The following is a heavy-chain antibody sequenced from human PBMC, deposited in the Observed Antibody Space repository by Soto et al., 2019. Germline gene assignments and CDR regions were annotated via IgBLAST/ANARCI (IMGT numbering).Heavy chain of an antibody. J-gene: IGHJ4*02. Sequence: SETLSLTCAVYGGSFSGYYWSWIRQPPGKGLEWIGEINYSGSTNYNTSLKSRVTISVDTSKNQFSLKLSSVTAADTAVHYCARAESYYDSSGTFDYWGQGTLVTVSS. CDR2: INYSGST. CDR3: ARAESYYDSSGTFDY. CDR1: GGSFSGYY. V-gene: IGHV4-34*01. D-gene: IGHD3-22*01.